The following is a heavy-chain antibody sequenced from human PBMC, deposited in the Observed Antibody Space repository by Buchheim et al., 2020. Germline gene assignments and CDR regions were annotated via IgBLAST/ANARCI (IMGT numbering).Heavy chain of an antibody. D-gene: IGHD1-26*01. Sequence: QVQLQQWGAGLLKPSETLSLTCAVYGGSLSGYYWSWIRKPQGKGLEGIGEINHSGSTNYNPSLKSRVTISVDTTKNQFSMKLSSVTAADTAVYYCARVGAISWRWGQGTL. CDR1: GGSLSGYY. CDR2: INHSGST. V-gene: IGHV4-34*01. CDR3: ARVGAISWR. J-gene: IGHJ4*02.